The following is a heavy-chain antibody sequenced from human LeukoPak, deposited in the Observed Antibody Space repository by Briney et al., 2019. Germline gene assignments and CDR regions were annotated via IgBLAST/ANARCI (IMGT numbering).Heavy chain of an antibody. V-gene: IGHV3-30*03. D-gene: IGHD4-17*01. J-gene: IGHJ4*02. CDR1: GFTFSSYG. Sequence: GGSLRLSCAASGFTFSSYGMHWVRQAPGKGLEWVAVISYDGSNKYYADSVKGRFTISRDNSKNTLYLQMNSLRAEDTAVYYCARDARVGDPFDYWGQGTLVTVSS. CDR2: ISYDGSNK. CDR3: ARDARVGDPFDY.